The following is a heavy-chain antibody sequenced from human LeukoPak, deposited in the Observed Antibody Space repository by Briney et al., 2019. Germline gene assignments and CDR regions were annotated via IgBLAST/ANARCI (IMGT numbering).Heavy chain of an antibody. J-gene: IGHJ4*02. Sequence: SETLSLTCTVSGGSISSYYWSWIRQPAGKGLEWIGRIYTSGSTNYSPSLKSRVTISVDKSKNQFSLKLSSVTAADTAVYYCARGSSSIYFDYWGQGTLVTVSS. CDR1: GGSISSYY. V-gene: IGHV4-4*07. D-gene: IGHD6-13*01. CDR3: ARGSSSIYFDY. CDR2: IYTSGST.